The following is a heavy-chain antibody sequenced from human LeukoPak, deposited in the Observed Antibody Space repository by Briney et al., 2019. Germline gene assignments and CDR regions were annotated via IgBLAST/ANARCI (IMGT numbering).Heavy chain of an antibody. CDR3: ARVSNTVVLYYFDY. CDR1: GGSISSGDYY. D-gene: IGHD4-23*01. J-gene: IGHJ4*02. V-gene: IGHV4-30-4*01. Sequence: SQTLSLTCTVSGGSISSGDYYWSWIRQPPGKGLEWIGYIYYSGSTYYNPSLKSRVTISVDTSKNQFSLKLSSVTAADTAVYYCARVSNTVVLYYFDYWGQGTLVTVSS. CDR2: IYYSGST.